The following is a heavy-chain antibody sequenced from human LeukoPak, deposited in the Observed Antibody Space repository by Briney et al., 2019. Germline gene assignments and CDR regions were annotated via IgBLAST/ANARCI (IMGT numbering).Heavy chain of an antibody. CDR2: IWYDGSNK. CDR3: ARANHDYGDPDYYSYGMDV. J-gene: IGHJ6*02. D-gene: IGHD4-17*01. V-gene: IGHV3-33*01. Sequence: GGSLRLSCAASGFTFSSYGMHWVRQAPGKGLEWVAVIWYDGSNKYYADSVKGRFTISRDNSKNTLYLQMNSLRAEDTAVYYCARANHDYGDPDYYSYGMDVWGQGTTVTVSS. CDR1: GFTFSSYG.